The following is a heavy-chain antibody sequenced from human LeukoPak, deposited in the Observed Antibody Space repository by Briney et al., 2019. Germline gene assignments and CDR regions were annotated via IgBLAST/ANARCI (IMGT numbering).Heavy chain of an antibody. D-gene: IGHD3-10*01. CDR1: GFTFSSYG. CDR3: AKDRRLSMVRGVFDY. V-gene: IGHV3-23*01. Sequence: PGGTLRLSCAASGFTFSSYGMSWVRQAPGKGLEWVSAISGSGGSTYYADSVKGRFTISRDNSKNTLYLQMNSLRAEDTAVYYCAKDRRLSMVRGVFDYWGQGTLVTVSS. CDR2: ISGSGGST. J-gene: IGHJ4*02.